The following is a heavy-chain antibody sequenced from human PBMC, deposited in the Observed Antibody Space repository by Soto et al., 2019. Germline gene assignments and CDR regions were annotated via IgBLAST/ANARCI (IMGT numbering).Heavy chain of an antibody. V-gene: IGHV3-23*01. J-gene: IGHJ4*02. Sequence: PGGSLRLSCTASGFTFSNYAMSWVPQAPGKGLEWVSAITRTDSTYYADSVKGRFTISRDNSRNTLYLQMNSLGAEDAALYYCAKALVGEVGATDYWGQGTLVTVSS. D-gene: IGHD1-26*01. CDR3: AKALVGEVGATDY. CDR1: GFTFSNYA. CDR2: ITRTDST.